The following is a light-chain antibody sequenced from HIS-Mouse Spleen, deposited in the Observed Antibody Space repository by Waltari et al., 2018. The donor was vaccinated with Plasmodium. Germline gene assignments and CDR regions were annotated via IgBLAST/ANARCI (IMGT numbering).Light chain of an antibody. CDR2: EVS. CDR3: SSYAGSNNLV. V-gene: IGLV2-8*01. J-gene: IGLJ2*01. Sequence: QSALTQPPSASGSPGQSVTLSCTGTSSDAGGSNYVSWYQQHPGKAPKIMIYEVSKRPSGVPDRFSGSKSGNTASLTVSGLQAEDEADYYCSSYAGSNNLVFGGGTKLTVL. CDR1: SSDAGGSNY.